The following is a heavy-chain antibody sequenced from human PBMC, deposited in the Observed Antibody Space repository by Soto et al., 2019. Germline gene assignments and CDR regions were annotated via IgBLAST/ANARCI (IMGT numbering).Heavy chain of an antibody. Sequence: PSETLSLTCSVSGGSISNDNWWSWVRQPPGKGLEWIGEIYHTGSTNYNPSLKSRVTISVDKSKNQFSLELGSVTAADTAVYYCARLNLLNSGWGQGTLVTVSS. CDR3: ARLNLLNSG. D-gene: IGHD6-19*01. J-gene: IGHJ4*02. CDR2: IYHTGST. CDR1: GGSISNDNW. V-gene: IGHV4-4*02.